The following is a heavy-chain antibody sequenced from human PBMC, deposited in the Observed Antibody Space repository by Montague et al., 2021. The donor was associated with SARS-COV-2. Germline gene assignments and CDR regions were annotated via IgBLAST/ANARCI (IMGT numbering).Heavy chain of an antibody. V-gene: IGHV4-61*02. Sequence: TLSLTCTVSGDSITSDVSYWNWIRQPAGKGLEWIGRIYTTGSTNYNPSLKSRLTISLDTSKNQFSLKLSSVTAADTAVYYCARDDFRWDFDCWGQGTLVTVSS. CDR3: ARDDFRWDFDC. CDR2: IYTTGST. CDR1: GDSITSDVSY. J-gene: IGHJ4*02. D-gene: IGHD2/OR15-2a*01.